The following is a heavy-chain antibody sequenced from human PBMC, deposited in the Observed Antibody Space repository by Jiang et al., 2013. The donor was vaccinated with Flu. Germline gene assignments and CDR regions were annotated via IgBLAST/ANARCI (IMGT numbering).Heavy chain of an antibody. Sequence: GAEVKKPGSSVKVSCKASGDTFSNSVIAWVRQAPGQGLEWMRGVIPIYGTANYAEKLQGRVTITADASTNTGYMELRSLRSEDTAVYYCARGNNYGMGYYYYAMDIWGNGTTVTVSS. CDR1: GDTFSNSV. CDR3: ARGNNYGMGYYYYAMDI. CDR2: VIPIYGTA. D-gene: IGHD5-18*01. J-gene: IGHJ6*04. V-gene: IGHV1-69*01.